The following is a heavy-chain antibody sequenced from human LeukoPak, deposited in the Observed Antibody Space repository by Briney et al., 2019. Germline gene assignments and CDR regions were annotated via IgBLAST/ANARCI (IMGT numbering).Heavy chain of an antibody. CDR2: INPSGGST. D-gene: IGHD3-22*01. V-gene: IGHV1-46*01. CDR1: GYTFTSYY. CDR3: ARVRPGYYDSSGYYYVGDY. J-gene: IGHJ4*02. Sequence: ASVKLSFNASGYTFTSYYMHWVRHAPGQGLEWMGIINPSGGSTSCAQKCQGRVTMTRDRSTSTVYMELSSLRSEDTAVYYCARVRPGYYDSSGYYYVGDYWGQGTLVTVSS.